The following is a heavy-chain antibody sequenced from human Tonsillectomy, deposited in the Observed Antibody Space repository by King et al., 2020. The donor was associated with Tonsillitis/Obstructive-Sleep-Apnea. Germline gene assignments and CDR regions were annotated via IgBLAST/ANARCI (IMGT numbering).Heavy chain of an antibody. CDR2: IYSGGGT. Sequence: DVQLVESGGGLIQPGGSLRLSCAASGFTVSSNYMSWVRQAPGKGLEWVSVIYSGGGTYYADSVKGRFTISRDNSKNTLYLQMNSLRAEDTAVYYCARDTIFGVVDQTILYYYYYGMDVWGQGTTVTVSS. D-gene: IGHD3-3*01. CDR1: GFTVSSNY. CDR3: ARDTIFGVVDQTILYYYYYGMDV. J-gene: IGHJ6*02. V-gene: IGHV3-53*01.